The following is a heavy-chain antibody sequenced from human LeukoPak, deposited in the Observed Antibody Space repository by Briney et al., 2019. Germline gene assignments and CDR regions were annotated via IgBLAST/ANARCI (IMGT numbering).Heavy chain of an antibody. CDR1: GFTFSSYA. Sequence: PGGSLRLSCSASGFTFSSYAMHWVRQAPGEGLEYVSAISSNGGSTYYADSVKGRFTISRDNSKNTLYLQMSSLRAEDTAVYYCVKDETYYGSGSYYNGFDYWGQGTLVTVSS. D-gene: IGHD3-10*01. V-gene: IGHV3-64D*06. CDR2: ISSNGGST. CDR3: VKDETYYGSGSYYNGFDY. J-gene: IGHJ4*02.